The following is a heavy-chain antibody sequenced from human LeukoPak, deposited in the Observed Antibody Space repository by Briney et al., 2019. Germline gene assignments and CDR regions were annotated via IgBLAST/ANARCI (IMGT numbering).Heavy chain of an antibody. Sequence: GGSLRLSCTVSGFTLSSYEMSWIRQAPGKGLEWVANIKQDGSEKYYVDSVKGRFTISRDNAKYSLYLQMDSLRAEDTDVYYCARDKRTGDSYFDSWGQGTLVTVSS. V-gene: IGHV3-7*01. CDR1: GFTLSSYE. D-gene: IGHD7-27*01. CDR2: IKQDGSEK. CDR3: ARDKRTGDSYFDS. J-gene: IGHJ4*02.